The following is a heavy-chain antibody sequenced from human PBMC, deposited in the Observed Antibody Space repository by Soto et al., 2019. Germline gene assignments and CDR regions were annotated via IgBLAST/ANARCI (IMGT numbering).Heavy chain of an antibody. Sequence: EVQLVESGGGLVQPGGSLRLSCAASGFTFSSYWMHWVRQAPGKGLVWVSRIKSDGSGTYYADSVKGRLTISRDNAKITLYLQMNSLRAEDTAVYYCARGDGDYYDGNGYLGRHWGQGTLVTVSS. V-gene: IGHV3-74*01. CDR2: IKSDGSGT. D-gene: IGHD3-22*01. CDR1: GFTFSSYW. J-gene: IGHJ4*02. CDR3: ARGDGDYYDGNGYLGRH.